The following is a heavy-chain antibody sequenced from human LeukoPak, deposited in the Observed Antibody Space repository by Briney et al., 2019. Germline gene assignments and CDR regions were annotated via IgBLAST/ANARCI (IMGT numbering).Heavy chain of an antibody. V-gene: IGHV3-53*01. Sequence: GGSLSLLCAASGFTVSSNYMSWVRQAPGKGLEWVSVIYSGGSTYYADSVKGRFTISRDNSKNTLYLQMNSLRAEDTAVYYCARTYCYDSSGPDSGDGNLVTVSS. CDR1: GFTVSSNY. J-gene: IGHJ4*01. CDR3: ARTYCYDSSGPD. D-gene: IGHD3-22*01. CDR2: IYSGGST.